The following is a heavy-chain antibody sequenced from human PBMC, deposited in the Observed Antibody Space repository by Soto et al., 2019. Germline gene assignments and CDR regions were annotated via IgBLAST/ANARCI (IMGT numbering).Heavy chain of an antibody. D-gene: IGHD3-10*01. CDR3: ARGSTDSYPGSRIFDF. CDR2: ITDTGGDA. CDR1: GLTFGSRA. J-gene: IGHJ4*02. V-gene: IGHV3-23*01. Sequence: EVQLLESGGDLTQPGGSLRLSCVASGLTFGSRAMSWVPQAPGEGLQWVSTITDTGGDAKYADSVRGRFVISRDNSKKILYLQMTSLTAEDSAMYFCARGSTDSYPGSRIFDFWGRGTLVTVSS.